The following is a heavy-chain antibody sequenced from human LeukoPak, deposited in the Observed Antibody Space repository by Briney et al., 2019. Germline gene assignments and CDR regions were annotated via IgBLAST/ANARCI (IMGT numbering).Heavy chain of an antibody. Sequence: GGSLRLSCAASGFTFSSCAMSWVRQAPGKGLEWVSGISGSGGSTYYADSVKGRFTISRDNSKNMLYLQMNGLRAEDTALYYCAKNYRITMIVVVTPFDYWGQGTLVTVSS. CDR3: AKNYRITMIVVVTPFDY. V-gene: IGHV3-23*01. J-gene: IGHJ4*02. CDR1: GFTFSSCA. D-gene: IGHD3-22*01. CDR2: ISGSGGST.